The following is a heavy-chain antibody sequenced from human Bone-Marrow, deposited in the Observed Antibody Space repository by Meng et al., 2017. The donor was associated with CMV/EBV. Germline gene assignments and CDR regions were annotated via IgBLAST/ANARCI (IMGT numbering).Heavy chain of an antibody. D-gene: IGHD3-10*01. J-gene: IGHJ4*02. Sequence: QVQLGESGGGVVQPGRSLRLSCAASGFTLSSYAMHWVRQAPGKGLEWVAVISYDGSNKYYADSVKGRFTISRDNSKNTLYLQMNSLRAEDTAVYYCATSITMVRGVIYWGQGTLVTVSS. CDR1: GFTLSSYA. CDR3: ATSITMVRGVIY. V-gene: IGHV3-30-3*01. CDR2: ISYDGSNK.